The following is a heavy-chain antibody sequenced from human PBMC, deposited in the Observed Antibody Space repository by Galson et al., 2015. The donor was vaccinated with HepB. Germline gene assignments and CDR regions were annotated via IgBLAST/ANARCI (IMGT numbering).Heavy chain of an antibody. J-gene: IGHJ6*02. CDR2: ISAYNGNT. D-gene: IGHD3-3*01. CDR3: ARDHRDLEWLLMSSSVSDGIDV. V-gene: IGHV1-18*01. Sequence: SCKASGYTFTSYGISWVRQAPGQGLEWMGWISAYNGNTNYAQKLQGRVAMTTDTSTSAAYMELRSLRSDDTAVYYCARDHRDLEWLLMSSSVSDGIDVWGQGTTVTVSS. CDR1: GYTFTSYG.